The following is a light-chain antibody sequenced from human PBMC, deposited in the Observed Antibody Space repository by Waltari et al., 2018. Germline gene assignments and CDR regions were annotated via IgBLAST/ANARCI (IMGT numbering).Light chain of an antibody. V-gene: IGKV2-30*02. CDR3: LQTTHSPRT. J-gene: IGKJ1*01. Sequence: DVAMTQSPLSLPVSLGQPASISCRSSQSLVHSDGNTYLNWFQQRPGQSPRRLIYKVSRRDSGVPDRFSGGGSGTDFTLKITRVEAEDVGVYYCLQTTHSPRTFGQGTKVEI. CDR1: QSLVHSDGNTY. CDR2: KVS.